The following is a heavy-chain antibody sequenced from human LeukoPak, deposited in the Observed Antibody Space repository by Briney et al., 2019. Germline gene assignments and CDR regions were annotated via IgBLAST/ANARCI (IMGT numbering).Heavy chain of an antibody. CDR2: INHSGST. J-gene: IGHJ6*03. V-gene: IGHV4-34*01. D-gene: IGHD6-6*01. Sequence: KPSETLSLTCAVYGGPFSGYYWSWIRQPPGKGLEWIGEINHSGSTNYNPSLKSRVTISVDTSKNQFSLKLSSVTAADTAVYYCARRPTRYSSSSYYYYMDVWGKGTTVTVSS. CDR1: GGPFSGYY. CDR3: ARRPTRYSSSSYYYYMDV.